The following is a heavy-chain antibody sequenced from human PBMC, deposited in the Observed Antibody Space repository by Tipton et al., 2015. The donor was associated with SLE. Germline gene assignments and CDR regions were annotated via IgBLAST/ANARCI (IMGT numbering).Heavy chain of an antibody. CDR2: ISYDGSNK. CDR1: GFTFTIYP. J-gene: IGHJ3*02. V-gene: IGHV3-30*04. D-gene: IGHD3-10*01. CDR3: AAELLNAFDI. Sequence: SLRLSCAASGFTFTIYPMHWVRQAPGKGLEWVAVISYDGSNKYYADSVKGRFTISRDNSKNTLYLQMNSLRAEDTAVYYCAAELLNAFDIWGQGTMVSVSS.